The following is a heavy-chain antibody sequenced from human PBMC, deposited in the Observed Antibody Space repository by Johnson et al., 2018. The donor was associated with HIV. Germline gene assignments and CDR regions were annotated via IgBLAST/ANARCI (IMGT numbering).Heavy chain of an antibody. D-gene: IGHD1-26*01. V-gene: IGHV3-30-3*02. J-gene: IGHJ3*02. CDR1: GFTFGDYA. CDR3: VKDRGGRFSGSYLSLRVGAFDI. CDR2: ISYDGSDK. Sequence: QVQLVESGGGLVQPGRSLRLSCTASGFTFGDYAMSWVRQAHGMHWVRQAPGKGLEWVAAISYDGSDKYNTNSGWGRFTVSRDNSKNTMYLQLNSLRPEETAFYYCVKDRGGRFSGSYLSLRVGAFDIWGQGTMVTVSS.